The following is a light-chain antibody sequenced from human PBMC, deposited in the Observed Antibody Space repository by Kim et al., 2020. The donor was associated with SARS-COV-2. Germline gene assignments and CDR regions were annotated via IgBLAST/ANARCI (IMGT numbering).Light chain of an antibody. CDR2: LNSDGSH. Sequence: SVKLTCTLSSVHSTYAIAWHQQQPEKGPRYLMNLNSDGSHSKGDGIPDRFSGSSSGAERYLTISSLQSEDEADYYCQTWGAGIRVFGGGTQLTVL. V-gene: IGLV4-69*02. J-gene: IGLJ3*02. CDR3: QTWGAGIRV. CDR1: SVHSTYA.